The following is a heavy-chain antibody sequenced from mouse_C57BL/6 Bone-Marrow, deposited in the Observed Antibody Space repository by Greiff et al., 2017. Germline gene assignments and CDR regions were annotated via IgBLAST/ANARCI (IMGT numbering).Heavy chain of an antibody. CDR1: GYTFTNYW. Sequence: QVQLKQSGAELVRPGTSVKMSCKASGYTFTNYWIGWAKQRPGHGLEWIGDIYPGGGYTNYNEKFKGKATLTADKSSSTAYMQFSSLTSEDSAIYYCARVRGRGYFDYWGQGTTLTVSS. D-gene: IGHD3-3*01. V-gene: IGHV1-63*01. CDR3: ARVRGRGYFDY. J-gene: IGHJ2*01. CDR2: IYPGGGYT.